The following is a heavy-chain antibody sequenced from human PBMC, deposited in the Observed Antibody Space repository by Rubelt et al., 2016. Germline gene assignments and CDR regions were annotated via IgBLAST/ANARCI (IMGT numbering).Heavy chain of an antibody. Sequence: EVQLVESGGGLVQPGGSLRLSCAASGFTFSSYAMSWVRQAPGKGLEWVSAISGSGGSTYYADSVKGRFTISRDNSKNTLNLKMNRLGAEDTAVYYCAKRTAVAGTDYWGQGTLVTVSS. V-gene: IGHV3-23*04. CDR1: GFTFSSYA. J-gene: IGHJ4*02. CDR3: AKRTAVAGTDY. CDR2: ISGSGGST. D-gene: IGHD6-19*01.